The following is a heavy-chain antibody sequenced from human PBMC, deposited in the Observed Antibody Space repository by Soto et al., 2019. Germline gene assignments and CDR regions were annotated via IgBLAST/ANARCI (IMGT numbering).Heavy chain of an antibody. CDR1: GFTFSNAW. CDR2: IKSKTDGGTT. D-gene: IGHD3-22*01. J-gene: IGHJ6*02. Sequence: EVQLVESGGGLVKPGGSLRLSCAASGFTFSNAWMSWVRQAPGKGLEWVGRIKSKTDGGTTDYAAPVKGRFTISRDDSKNTLYLQMNSLKTEDTAVYYCTTGYYDSSGYYQSQLYYYGMDVWGQGTTVTVSS. V-gene: IGHV3-15*01. CDR3: TTGYYDSSGYYQSQLYYYGMDV.